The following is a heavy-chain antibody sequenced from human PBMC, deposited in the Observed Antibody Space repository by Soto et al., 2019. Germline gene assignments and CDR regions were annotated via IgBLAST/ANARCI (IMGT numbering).Heavy chain of an antibody. CDR2: VSAYNGER. J-gene: IGHJ4*01. Sequence: QVQLVQSGPEVKKPGASVKVSCKASGYTFTNYGINWVRQAPGQGLEWLGWVSAYNGERRYAQRVQARVIMTTDTSTTTAYMELRSLRSDDTAVYYCSRGTSIPASGDYWGQGTLVTVSS. CDR3: SRGTSIPASGDY. D-gene: IGHD6-6*01. CDR1: GYTFTNYG. V-gene: IGHV1-18*01.